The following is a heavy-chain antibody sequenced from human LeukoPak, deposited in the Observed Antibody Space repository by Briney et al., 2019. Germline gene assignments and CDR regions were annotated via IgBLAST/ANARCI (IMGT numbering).Heavy chain of an antibody. D-gene: IGHD3-22*01. CDR2: ISSSSSYI. CDR1: GFTFEXAW. J-gene: IGHJ4*02. V-gene: IGHV3-21*01. CDR3: ARDQGPDYYDSSGYSPGDY. Sequence: GGXXRLSCAASGFTFEXAWMNWVRRAPGKGLEWVSSISSSSSYIYYADSVKGRFTISRDNAKNSLYLQMNSLRAEDTAVYYCARDQGPDYYDSSGYSPGDYWGQGTLVTVSS.